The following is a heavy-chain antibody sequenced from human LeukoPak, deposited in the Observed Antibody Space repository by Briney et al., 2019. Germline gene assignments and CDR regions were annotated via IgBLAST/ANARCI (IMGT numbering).Heavy chain of an antibody. V-gene: IGHV3-48*01. J-gene: IGHJ4*02. CDR3: ARESYYDSSGYGG. Sequence: GGSLRLSCAASGFTFSSYSMNWDRQAPGKGLEWVSYISSSSSTIYYADSVKGRFTISRDNEKSPLYLEMNNLRAEDTAVYYCARESYYDSSGYGGWGQGTLVTVSS. CDR2: ISSSSSTI. CDR1: GFTFSSYS. D-gene: IGHD3-22*01.